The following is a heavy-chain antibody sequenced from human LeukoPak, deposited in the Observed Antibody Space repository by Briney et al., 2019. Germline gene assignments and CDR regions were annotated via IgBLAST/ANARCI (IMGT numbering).Heavy chain of an antibody. CDR1: GGSFSGYY. CDR2: INHSGST. J-gene: IGHJ5*02. D-gene: IGHD6-13*01. Sequence: SETLSLTCAVSGGSFSGYYWGWIRQPPGKGLEWIGEINHSGSTNYNPSLKSRVTISVDTSKNQFSLKLSSVTAADTAVYYCARGLAAAGKRRFDPWGQGTLVTVSS. CDR3: ARGLAAAGKRRFDP. V-gene: IGHV4-34*01.